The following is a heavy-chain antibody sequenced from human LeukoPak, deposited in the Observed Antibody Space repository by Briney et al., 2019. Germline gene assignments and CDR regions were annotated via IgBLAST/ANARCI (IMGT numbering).Heavy chain of an antibody. D-gene: IGHD2-15*01. CDR2: ISGSGGST. CDR1: GFTFSSYA. J-gene: IGHJ2*01. V-gene: IGHV3-23*01. Sequence: GGSLRLSCAASGFTFSSYAMSWVRRAPGKGLEWVSAISGSGGSTYYADSVKGRFTISRDNSKNTVYLQMNSLRPEDTAVYFCAKGLGYCSGGSCFDWYFDLWGRGTLVTVSS. CDR3: AKGLGYCSGGSCFDWYFDL.